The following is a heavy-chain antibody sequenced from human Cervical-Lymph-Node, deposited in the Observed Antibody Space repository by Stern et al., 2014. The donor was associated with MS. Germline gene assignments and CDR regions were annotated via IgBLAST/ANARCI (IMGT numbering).Heavy chain of an antibody. D-gene: IGHD6-13*01. V-gene: IGHV3-30*01. CDR2: ISYDGSNK. CDR3: ARGEGSSWSLDY. CDR1: GFTFSSYA. J-gene: IGHJ4*02. Sequence: VQLVQSGGDVVQPGRSLRLSCAASGFTFSSYAMHWVRQAPGKGLEWVAVISYDGSNKYYADSVKGRFTISRDNSKNTLYLQMNSLRAEDTAVYYCARGEGSSWSLDYWGQGTLVTVSS.